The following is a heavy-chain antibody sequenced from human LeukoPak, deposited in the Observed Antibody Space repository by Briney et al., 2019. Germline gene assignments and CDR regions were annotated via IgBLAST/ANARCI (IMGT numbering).Heavy chain of an antibody. CDR3: AKDYGSGSYPHFDY. J-gene: IGHJ4*02. Sequence: GGSLRLSCAASGFTFRSYDMHWVRQAPGKGLEWVSAISGSGGSTYYADSVKGRFTISRDNSKNTLYLQMNSLRAEDTAVYYCAKDYGSGSYPHFDYWGQGTLVTVSS. CDR1: GFTFRSYD. D-gene: IGHD3-10*01. CDR2: ISGSGGST. V-gene: IGHV3-23*01.